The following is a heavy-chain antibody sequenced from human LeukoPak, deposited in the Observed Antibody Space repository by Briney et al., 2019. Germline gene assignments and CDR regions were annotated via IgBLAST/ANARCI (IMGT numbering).Heavy chain of an antibody. CDR1: GYTFTSYG. D-gene: IGHD5-12*01. J-gene: IGHJ5*02. CDR2: ISAYNGNT. CDR3: ATSGYSGYDHNWFDP. Sequence: GASVKVSCKASGYTFTSYGISWVRQAPGQGLEWMGWISAYNGNTNYAQKLQGRVTMTEDTSTDTAYMELSSLRSEDTAVYYCATSGYSGYDHNWFDPWGQGTLVTVSS. V-gene: IGHV1-18*01.